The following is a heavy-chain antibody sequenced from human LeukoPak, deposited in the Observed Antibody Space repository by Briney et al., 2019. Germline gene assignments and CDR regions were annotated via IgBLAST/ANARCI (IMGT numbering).Heavy chain of an antibody. CDR3: VGDPTTVTTFFDP. J-gene: IGHJ5*02. D-gene: IGHD4-17*01. CDR1: GVSISSYY. CDR2: IYPGESIYAREST. V-gene: IGHV4-4*07. Sequence: LETLSLTCTVSGVSISSYYWSWIRQPAGNGLEWIGRIYPGESIYARESTYYNPSLKSRVTLSGDTSRNQLSLKLTSVTAADTAVYYCVGDPTTVTTFFDPWGQGTLVTVSS.